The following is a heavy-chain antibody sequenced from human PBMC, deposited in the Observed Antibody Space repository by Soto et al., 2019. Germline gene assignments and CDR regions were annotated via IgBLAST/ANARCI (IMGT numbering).Heavy chain of an antibody. CDR2: ISYDGSNK. J-gene: IGHJ6*02. V-gene: IGHV3-30*03. Sequence: GVSLRLSCAASGFTFSSYGMHWVRQSPGKGLEWVAVISYDGSNKYYADSVKGRFTISRDNSKNTLYLQMNSLRAEDTAVYYCARGYYYDSSGYYGTNYYYYGMEVWGQGTTVTVSS. CDR3: ARGYYYDSSGYYGTNYYYYGMEV. CDR1: GFTFSSYG. D-gene: IGHD3-22*01.